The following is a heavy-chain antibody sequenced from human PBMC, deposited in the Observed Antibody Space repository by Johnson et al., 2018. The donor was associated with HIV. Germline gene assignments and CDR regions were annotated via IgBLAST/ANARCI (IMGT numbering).Heavy chain of an antibody. J-gene: IGHJ3*02. Sequence: QVQLVESGGGVVQPGRSLRLSCAASGFTFSSYGMHWVRQAPGKGLEWVAVISYDGSNKYYADSVKGRFTISRDNSKNTLYLQMGSLRAEDMAVYYCAKGRWELLAGAFDIWGQGTMVTVSS. D-gene: IGHD1-26*01. CDR3: AKGRWELLAGAFDI. CDR1: GFTFSSYG. CDR2: ISYDGSNK. V-gene: IGHV3-30*18.